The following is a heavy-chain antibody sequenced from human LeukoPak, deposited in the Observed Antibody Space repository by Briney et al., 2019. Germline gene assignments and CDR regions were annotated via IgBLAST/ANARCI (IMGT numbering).Heavy chain of an antibody. V-gene: IGHV3-66*02. Sequence: RGSLRLSCAASGFTVSSNYMSWVRQAPGKGLEWVSVIFIGGSTYYADSVKGGFTISRDNSKNTLYLQMYSLRAEDTAVYYCSRGSYYSCGWYGNWFDPWGQGTLVTVSS. D-gene: IGHD6-13*01. J-gene: IGHJ5*02. CDR3: SRGSYYSCGWYGNWFDP. CDR1: GFTVSSNY. CDR2: IFIGGST.